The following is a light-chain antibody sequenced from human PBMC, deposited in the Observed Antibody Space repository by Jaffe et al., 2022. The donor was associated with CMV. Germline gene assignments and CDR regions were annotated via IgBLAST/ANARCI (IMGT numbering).Light chain of an antibody. V-gene: IGLV3-19*01. CDR2: GKN. Sequence: SSELTQDPAVSVALGQTVRITCQGDSLRSYYASWYQQKPGQAPVLVIYGKNNRPSGIPDRFSGSSSGNTASLTITGAQAEDEADYYCNSPRVFGGGTKLTVL. CDR1: SLRSYY. J-gene: IGLJ3*02. CDR3: NSPRV.